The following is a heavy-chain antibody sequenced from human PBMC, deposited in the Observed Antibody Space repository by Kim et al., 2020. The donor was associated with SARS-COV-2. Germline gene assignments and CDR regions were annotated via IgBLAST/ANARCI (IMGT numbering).Heavy chain of an antibody. Sequence: ASVWVSCKASGYTFNNYDINWVRQAPGQGPEWMGWMNPNSGNTGYAQKFQGRVTMTRSTSTSTAYMELSSLRSDDTAVYFCARGFGMLRGVLFAYWGQGT. CDR3: ARGFGMLRGVLFAY. J-gene: IGHJ4*02. V-gene: IGHV1-8*02. CDR1: GYTFNNYD. CDR2: MNPNSGNT. D-gene: IGHD3-10*01.